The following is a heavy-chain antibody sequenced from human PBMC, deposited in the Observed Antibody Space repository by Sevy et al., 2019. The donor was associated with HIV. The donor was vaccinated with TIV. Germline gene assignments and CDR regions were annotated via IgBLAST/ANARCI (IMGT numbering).Heavy chain of an antibody. V-gene: IGHV1-69*13. Sequence: SVKVSCKTSGGTFSSQTINWVRQASGQGLEWMGGFIPISGTANYAQKFQDRVTITADESTSTAYMEVSSLKSEDTGVYYCARDRGDYCSGGDCYPSYGMHVWGQGTTVTVSS. D-gene: IGHD2-15*01. J-gene: IGHJ6*02. CDR2: FIPISGTA. CDR1: GGTFSSQT. CDR3: ARDRGDYCSGGDCYPSYGMHV.